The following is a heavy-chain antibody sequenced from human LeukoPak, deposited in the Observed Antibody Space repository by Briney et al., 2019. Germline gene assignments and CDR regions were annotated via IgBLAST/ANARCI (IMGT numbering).Heavy chain of an antibody. CDR1: GFTVVNNY. J-gene: IGHJ6*02. CDR2: IYGGDST. V-gene: IGHV3-66*01. D-gene: IGHD3-9*01. CDR3: ARDGGSGTSTGYNGYYYYGMDV. Sequence: PGGSLRLSCAASGFTVVNNYMSWVRQAPGKGLEWVSFIYGGDSTYYADSVKGRFTISRDSSKNTVHLQMNSLRAEDTAVYYCARDGGSGTSTGYNGYYYYGMDVWGQGTTVTVSS.